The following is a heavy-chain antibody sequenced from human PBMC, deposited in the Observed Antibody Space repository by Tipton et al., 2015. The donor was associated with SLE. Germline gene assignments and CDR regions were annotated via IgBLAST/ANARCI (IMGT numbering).Heavy chain of an antibody. D-gene: IGHD6-25*01. CDR2: IYYSGST. J-gene: IGHJ6*03. CDR1: GDSISSYY. Sequence: TLSLTCTVSGDSISSYYWSWIRQPPGKRLEWIGYIYYSGSTNYNPSLKSRVTISVDTSKNQFSLKLSSVTAADTAVYYCARDREERYYYYYMDVWGKGTTVIVSS. CDR3: ARDREERYYYYYMDV. V-gene: IGHV4-59*01.